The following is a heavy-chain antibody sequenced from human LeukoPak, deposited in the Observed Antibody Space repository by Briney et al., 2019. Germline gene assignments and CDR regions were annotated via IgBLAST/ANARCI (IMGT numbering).Heavy chain of an antibody. CDR3: ARVRVSHWYFDL. J-gene: IGHJ2*01. Sequence: ASVKVSCKASGYTFTGYYMHWVRQAPGQGLEWMGWINPNHGDTNYAQKFQDRVSMTRDTSISTAYMHLSRLRSADTAVYYCARVRVSHWYFDLWGRGTLVTVSS. CDR2: INPNHGDT. D-gene: IGHD3-10*01. V-gene: IGHV1-2*02. CDR1: GYTFTGYY.